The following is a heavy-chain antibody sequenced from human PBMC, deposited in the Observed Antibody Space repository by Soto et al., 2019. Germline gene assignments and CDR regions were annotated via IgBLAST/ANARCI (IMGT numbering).Heavy chain of an antibody. CDR2: ISGSGGST. J-gene: IGHJ6*02. V-gene: IGHV3-23*01. Sequence: HPGGSLRLSCAASGFTFSSYAMSWVRQAPGKWLEWVSAISGSGGSTYYADSVKGRFTISRDNSKNTLYLQMNSLRAEDTAVYYCAKTPFCSGGSCHHLYYYGMDVWGQGTTVTVS. D-gene: IGHD2-15*01. CDR3: AKTPFCSGGSCHHLYYYGMDV. CDR1: GFTFSSYA.